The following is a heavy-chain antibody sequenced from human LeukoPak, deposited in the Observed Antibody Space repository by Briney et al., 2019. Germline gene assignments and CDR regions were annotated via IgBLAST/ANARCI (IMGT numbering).Heavy chain of an antibody. CDR1: GFTFDYYA. CDR3: AKDMGGDYKSGTLDY. V-gene: IGHV3-9*01. CDR2: INWNNGSI. Sequence: GGSLRLSCAASGFTFDYYAMHWVRQAPEKGLEWVSVINWNNGSIGYAYSVKGRFTISRDNAKNSLYLQMNRLRAEETALYHCAKDMGGDYKSGTLDYWGQGTLVTVSS. J-gene: IGHJ4*02. D-gene: IGHD4-17*01.